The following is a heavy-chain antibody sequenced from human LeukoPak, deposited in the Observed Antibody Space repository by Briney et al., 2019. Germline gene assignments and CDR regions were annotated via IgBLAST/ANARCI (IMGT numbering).Heavy chain of an antibody. Sequence: XETXXXXXXVSAASPIRXXXXXGWVXXTXEXXXXWIGSVSYSGSIHYNPSLKSRVTISVDSSKNHFSLKLSSVTAADTAVYYCARDEYNNSWFKYWGPGTLVTVSS. CDR1: AASPIRXXXX. CDR2: VSYSGSI. CDR3: ARDEYNNSWFKY. J-gene: IGHJ4*02. D-gene: IGHD6-13*01. V-gene: IGHV4-39*07.